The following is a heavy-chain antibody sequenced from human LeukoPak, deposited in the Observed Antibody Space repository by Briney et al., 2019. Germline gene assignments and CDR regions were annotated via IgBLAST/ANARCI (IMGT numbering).Heavy chain of an antibody. CDR1: GFRFSDYW. D-gene: IGHD5-18*01. V-gene: IGHV3-74*01. CDR2: IKSDGSSI. J-gene: IGHJ3*01. Sequence: GGSLRLSCAASGFRFSDYWMHWVRQAPGKGLVWVSRIKSDGSSIVDADSGKGRFIVSRDNAKNTLYLEMNSLTAEDTAVYYCTRETRAAMVTVGALDVWGKGTMVTVSS. CDR3: TRETRAAMVTVGALDV.